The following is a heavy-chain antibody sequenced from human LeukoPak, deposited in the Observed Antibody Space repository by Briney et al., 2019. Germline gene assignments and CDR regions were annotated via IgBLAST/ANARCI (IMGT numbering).Heavy chain of an antibody. J-gene: IGHJ6*03. D-gene: IGHD5-12*01. Sequence: GGSLRLSCAASGFSFSSYEMNWVRQAPGKGLEWVSYIGSTTNSIYYADSVKGRFTISRDNAKKSLHLQMNSLRAEDTAVYYCARDEYSGLYYYMDVWGKGPRSPSP. CDR1: GFSFSSYE. CDR2: IGSTTNSI. V-gene: IGHV3-48*03. CDR3: ARDEYSGLYYYMDV.